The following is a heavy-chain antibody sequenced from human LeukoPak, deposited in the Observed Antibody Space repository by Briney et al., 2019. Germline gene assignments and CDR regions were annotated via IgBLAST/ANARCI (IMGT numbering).Heavy chain of an antibody. D-gene: IGHD6-13*01. Sequence: GGSLRLSCAASGFTFSSYGIHWVRRAPGKGLEWVAFIRYDGSNKYHADSVKGRFTISRDNSKNTLYLQMNSLRAEDTAVYYCARVQSSSWYGNDYWGQGTLVTVSS. CDR1: GFTFSSYG. CDR2: IRYDGSNK. V-gene: IGHV3-30*02. J-gene: IGHJ4*02. CDR3: ARVQSSSWYGNDY.